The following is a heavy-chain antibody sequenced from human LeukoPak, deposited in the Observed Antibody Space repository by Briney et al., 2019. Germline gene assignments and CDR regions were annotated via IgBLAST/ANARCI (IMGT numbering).Heavy chain of an antibody. Sequence: SSETLSLTCTVSSGSISSSDYYWGWIRQPPGKGLEWIGSISYSGSTYYNPSLKSRVTISVDTSKDQFSLKLSSVTAADTAVYYCARQEYSSSWDRGFDLWGQGTMVTVPS. CDR3: ARQEYSSSWDRGFDL. D-gene: IGHD6-13*01. V-gene: IGHV4-39*01. CDR1: SGSISSSDYY. CDR2: ISYSGST. J-gene: IGHJ3*01.